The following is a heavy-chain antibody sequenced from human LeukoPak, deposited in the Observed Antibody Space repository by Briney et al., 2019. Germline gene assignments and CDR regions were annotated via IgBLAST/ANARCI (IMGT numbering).Heavy chain of an antibody. D-gene: IGHD3-3*01. V-gene: IGHV4-38-2*02. CDR3: ARAAPNYDFWSGYSFDY. CDR2: IYHSGST. CDR1: GYSISSGYY. J-gene: IGHJ4*02. Sequence: SETLSLTCTVSGYSISSGYYWGWIRQPPGKGLEWIGSIYHSGSTYYNPSLKSRVTISVDTSKNQFSLKLSSVTAADTAVYYCARAAPNYDFWSGYSFDYWGQGTLVTVSS.